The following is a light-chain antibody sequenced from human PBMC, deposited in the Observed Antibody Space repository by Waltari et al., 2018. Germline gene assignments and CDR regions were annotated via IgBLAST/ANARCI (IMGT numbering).Light chain of an antibody. CDR2: DAY. J-gene: IGKJ4*01. V-gene: IGKV3-11*01. CDR3: QQRSNWRALT. Sequence: EIVLTQSPATLSLSPGERATPSCRASQSVSSYLAWYQQKPGQAPRLLIYDAYNRATGIPARFSGSGSGTDFTLTISSLEPEDFAVYYCQQRSNWRALTFGGGTKVEIK. CDR1: QSVSSY.